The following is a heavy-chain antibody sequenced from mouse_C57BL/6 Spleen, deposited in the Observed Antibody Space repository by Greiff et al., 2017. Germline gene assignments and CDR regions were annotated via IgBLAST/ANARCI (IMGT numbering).Heavy chain of an antibody. V-gene: IGHV1-47*01. Sequence: VQGVESGAELVKPGASVKMSCKASGYTFTTYPIEWMRQNHGKSLEWIGNFHPYNDDTKYNEKFKGKATLTVEKSSSTVYLELSRLTSDDSAVYYCARDDGYYGFAYWGQGTLVTVSA. CDR1: GYTFTTYP. D-gene: IGHD2-3*01. J-gene: IGHJ3*01. CDR3: ARDDGYYGFAY. CDR2: FHPYNDDT.